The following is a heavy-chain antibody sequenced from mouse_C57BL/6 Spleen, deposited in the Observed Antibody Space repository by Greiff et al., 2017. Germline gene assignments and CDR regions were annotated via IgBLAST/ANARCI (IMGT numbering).Heavy chain of an antibody. CDR2: IIYDGSST. CDR3: ARDTSMDY. D-gene: IGHD5-1*01. J-gene: IGHJ4*01. V-gene: IGHV5-16*01. Sequence: EVKVVESEGGLVQPGSSMKLSCTASGFTFSDYYMAWVRQVPEKGLEWVANIIYDGSSTYYLDSLKCRFIISRDNVKNILYMQMSSLKSEDTATYYCARDTSMDYWGQGTSVTVSS. CDR1: GFTFSDYY.